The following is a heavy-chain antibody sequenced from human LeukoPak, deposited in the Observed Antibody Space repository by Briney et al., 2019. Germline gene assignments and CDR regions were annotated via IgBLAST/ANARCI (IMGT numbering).Heavy chain of an antibody. D-gene: IGHD2-21*02. CDR1: GFTFSDYA. V-gene: IGHV3-23*01. Sequence: GGSLRLSCAASGFTFSDYAMNWVRQAPGKGLEWVSTISGSGGNTYYADSVKGRFTISRDNSKNTLYLQMNSLRAEDTAVYYCASLADGYCGGDCYTLLYYYYYGMDVWGQGTTVTVSS. J-gene: IGHJ6*02. CDR2: ISGSGGNT. CDR3: ASLADGYCGGDCYTLLYYYYYGMDV.